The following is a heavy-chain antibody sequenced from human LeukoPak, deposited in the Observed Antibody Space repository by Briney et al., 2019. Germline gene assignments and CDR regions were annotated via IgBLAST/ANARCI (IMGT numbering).Heavy chain of an antibody. D-gene: IGHD5-24*01. CDR1: GYTFTGYH. CDR2: INPNTGGT. Sequence: ASVKVSCKASGYTFTGYHMHWVRQAPGQGLEWIGRINPNTGGTEYAQKFQGRVTMTRDTSISTAYMELSSLRSEDTAVYYCAIKRGRDGYNLGYWGQGTLVTVSS. J-gene: IGHJ4*02. CDR3: AIKRGRDGYNLGY. V-gene: IGHV1-2*06.